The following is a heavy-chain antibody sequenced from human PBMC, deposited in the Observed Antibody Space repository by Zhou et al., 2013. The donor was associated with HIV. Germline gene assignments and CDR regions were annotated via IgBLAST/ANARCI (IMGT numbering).Heavy chain of an antibody. Sequence: QVQLVQSGAEVKRPGSSVKVSCKASGDTFNDYSISWVRQAPGQGPEWMGMFIPRFRTTNSAQNFQGRLTISADESAATVYMELKSLTSADTGVYYCARCPLAAHLLPFDNWGQGTLITVSS. CDR3: ARCPLAAHLLPFDN. CDR1: GDTFNDYS. CDR2: FIPRFRTT. J-gene: IGHJ4*02. D-gene: IGHD2-15*01. V-gene: IGHV1-69*15.